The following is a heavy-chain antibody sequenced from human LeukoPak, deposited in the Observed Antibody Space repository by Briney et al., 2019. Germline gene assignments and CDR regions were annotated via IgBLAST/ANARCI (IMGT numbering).Heavy chain of an antibody. V-gene: IGHV3-30*02. Sequence: GGSSRLSCAASGFSFSNYGMHWVRQAPGKGLKWVAFIRYDGSNKYYADSVKGRFTISRDNSKNTLYLQMNSLRAEDTAVYYCAKDDLGYCSPWGQGTLVTVSS. D-gene: IGHD2-15*01. CDR3: AKDDLGYCSP. J-gene: IGHJ4*02. CDR2: IRYDGSNK. CDR1: GFSFSNYG.